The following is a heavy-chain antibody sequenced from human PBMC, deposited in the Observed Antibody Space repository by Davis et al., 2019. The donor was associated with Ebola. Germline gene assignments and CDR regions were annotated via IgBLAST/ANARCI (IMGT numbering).Heavy chain of an antibody. D-gene: IGHD1-1*01. CDR3: VRRAGIYYFDS. Sequence: MPSETLSLTCSVSGGSLSSNSYYYWGWLRQPPGKGLEWIGNTYYGEKNHYNPSLKSRVTISADTSKDQISLRLTSVTAADTAVYYCVRRAGIYYFDSWGQGTLVIVSS. V-gene: IGHV4-39*01. CDR2: TYYGEKN. CDR1: GGSLSSNSYY. J-gene: IGHJ4*02.